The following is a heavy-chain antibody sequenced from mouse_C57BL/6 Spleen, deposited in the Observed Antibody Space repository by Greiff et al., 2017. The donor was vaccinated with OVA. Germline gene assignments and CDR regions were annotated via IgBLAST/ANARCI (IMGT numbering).Heavy chain of an antibody. CDR2: INPNNGGT. Sequence: EVMLQQSGPELVKPGASVKISCKASGYTFTDYYMNWVKQSHGKSLEWIGDINPNNGGTSYNQKFKGKATLTVDKSSSTAYMELRSLTSEDSAVYYCARRGLLRTFWYFDVWGTGTTVTVSS. CDR1: GYTFTDYY. V-gene: IGHV1-26*01. D-gene: IGHD2-3*01. CDR3: ARRGLLRTFWYFDV. J-gene: IGHJ1*03.